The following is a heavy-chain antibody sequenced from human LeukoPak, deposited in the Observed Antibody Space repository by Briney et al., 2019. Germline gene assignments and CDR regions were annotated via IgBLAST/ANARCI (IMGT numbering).Heavy chain of an antibody. CDR1: GYSFTNYW. V-gene: IGHV5-51*01. Sequence: RGESLKISCKGSGYSFTNYWIGWVRQMPGKGLEWMGIIHPGDSDPRYSPSFQGQVTISADKSLSTAYLQWSSLKASDTAVYYCARLESSGFYYVKYWGQGTLVTVSS. J-gene: IGHJ4*02. CDR3: ARLESSGFYYVKY. CDR2: IHPGDSDP. D-gene: IGHD3-22*01.